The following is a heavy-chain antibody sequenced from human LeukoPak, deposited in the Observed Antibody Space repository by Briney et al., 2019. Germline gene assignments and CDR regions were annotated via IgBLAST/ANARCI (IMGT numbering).Heavy chain of an antibody. D-gene: IGHD2-2*01. Sequence: SETLSLTCTASGGSISSSSYYWGWIRQPPGKGLEWIGSIYYSGSTYYNPSLKSRVTISVDTSKNQFSLKLSSVTAADTAVYYCARDSWDIVVVPAATYYYYYMDVWGKGTTVTVSS. V-gene: IGHV4-39*07. CDR1: GGSISSSSYY. CDR2: IYYSGST. J-gene: IGHJ6*03. CDR3: ARDSWDIVVVPAATYYYYYMDV.